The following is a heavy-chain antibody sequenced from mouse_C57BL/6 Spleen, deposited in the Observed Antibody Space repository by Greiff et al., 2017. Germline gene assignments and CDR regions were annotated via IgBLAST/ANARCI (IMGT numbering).Heavy chain of an antibody. CDR3: ARSCYYYGSSYFDY. J-gene: IGHJ2*01. CDR2: INPNYGAT. CDR1: GYSFTDYN. V-gene: IGHV1-39*01. D-gene: IGHD1-1*01. Sequence: VQLQQSGPELVKPGASVTISCKASGYSFTDYNMNWVKQSNGKSLEWIGVINPNYGATSYNQKFKGKATLTVAQSSSTAYMQLNRLTSEDSAVYYSARSCYYYGSSYFDYWGQGTTLTVSS.